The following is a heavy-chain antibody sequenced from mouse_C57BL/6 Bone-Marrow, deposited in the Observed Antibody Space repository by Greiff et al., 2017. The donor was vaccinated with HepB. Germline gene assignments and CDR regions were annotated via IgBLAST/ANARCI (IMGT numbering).Heavy chain of an antibody. CDR2: IDPSDSYT. D-gene: IGHD2-2*01. Sequence: QVQLQQSGAELVMPGASVKLSCKASGYTFTSYWMHWVKQRPGQGLEWIGEIDPSDSYTNYNQKFKGKSTLTVDKSSSTAYMQLSSLTSEDSAVYYCATTMVTTGYFDYWGQGTTLTVSS. V-gene: IGHV1-69*01. CDR1: GYTFTSYW. J-gene: IGHJ2*01. CDR3: ATTMVTTGYFDY.